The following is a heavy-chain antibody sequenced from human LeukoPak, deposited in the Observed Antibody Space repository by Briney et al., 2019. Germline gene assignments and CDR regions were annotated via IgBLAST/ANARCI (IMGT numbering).Heavy chain of an antibody. CDR1: GFTFSSYG. Sequence: PGGSLRLSCAASGFTFSSYGMHWVRQAPGKGLEWVAVIWYDGSNKYYADSVKGRFTISRDNSKNTLYLQMNSLRAEDTAVYYCAGVQAAAGISDYWGQGTLVTVSS. CDR2: IWYDGSNK. D-gene: IGHD6-13*01. J-gene: IGHJ4*02. V-gene: IGHV3-33*01. CDR3: AGVQAAAGISDY.